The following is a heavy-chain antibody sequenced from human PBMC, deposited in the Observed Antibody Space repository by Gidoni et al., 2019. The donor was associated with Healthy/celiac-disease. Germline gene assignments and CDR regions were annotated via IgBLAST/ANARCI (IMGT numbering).Heavy chain of an antibody. CDR2: IYYSGST. D-gene: IGHD3-3*01. V-gene: IGHV4-39*01. CDR3: ASGPYDFWSGYMTNFDY. CDR1: GGSISSSRSY. J-gene: IGHJ4*02. Sequence: QLQLQASGPGLVKPSETLSLPCTVPGGSISSSRSYWGWIRQPPGKGLEWIGSIYYSGSTYYNPSLKSRVTISVDTSKNQFSLKLSSVTAADTAVYYCASGPYDFWSGYMTNFDYWGQGTLVTVSS.